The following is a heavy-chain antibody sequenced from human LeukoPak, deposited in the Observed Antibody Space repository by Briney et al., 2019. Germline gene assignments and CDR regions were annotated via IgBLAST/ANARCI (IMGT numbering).Heavy chain of an antibody. J-gene: IGHJ4*02. CDR3: AREGTNPGTPSSYFDY. CDR2: IYYSGAT. V-gene: IGHV4-30-4*01. CDR1: GGSISSDNYY. Sequence: SETLSLTCTVSGGSISSDNYYWNWICQPPGKGLEWIGYIYYSGATYYNPSLKSRVTISVDTSKNQFSLRLSSVTAADTAVYYCAREGTNPGTPSSYFDYWGQGTLVTVSS. D-gene: IGHD2-15*01.